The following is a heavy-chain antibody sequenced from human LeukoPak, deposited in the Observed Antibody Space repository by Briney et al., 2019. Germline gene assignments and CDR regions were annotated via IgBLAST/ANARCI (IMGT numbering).Heavy chain of an antibody. D-gene: IGHD3-9*01. CDR2: INSDGSST. Sequence: QPGGSLRLSCAASGFTFSSYWMHWVRQAPGKGLVWVSRINSDGSSTSYADSVKGRFTISRDNSKNTLYLQMSSLRAEDTAVYYCVKDRSDILTGPGSNWGQGTLVTVSS. CDR1: GFTFSSYW. V-gene: IGHV3-74*01. CDR3: VKDRSDILTGPGSN. J-gene: IGHJ4*02.